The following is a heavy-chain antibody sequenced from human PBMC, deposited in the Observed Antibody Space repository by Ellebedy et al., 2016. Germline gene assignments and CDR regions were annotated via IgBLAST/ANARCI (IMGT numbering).Heavy chain of an antibody. D-gene: IGHD4-17*01. V-gene: IGHV3-15*01. CDR2: IRSKTNGGTT. J-gene: IGHJ3*02. CDR1: GFTFPNAW. Sequence: GGSLRLXXAPSGFTFPNAWMHWVRQAPGKWLEWVGLIRSKTNGGTTGYAAPVQGRFTVSRDDSENTLFLQMKSLQTDDTAVYYCTIELRGSFTIWGQGTMVTVSS. CDR3: TIELRGSFTI.